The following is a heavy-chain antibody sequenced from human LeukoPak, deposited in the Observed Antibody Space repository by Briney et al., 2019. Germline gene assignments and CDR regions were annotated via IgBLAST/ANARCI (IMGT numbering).Heavy chain of an antibody. V-gene: IGHV3-21*01. D-gene: IGHD3-9*01. Sequence: GGSLRLSCAASGFTFSSYSMNWVRQAPGKGLEWVSSISSSSSYIYYADSVKGRFTISRDNAKNSLYLQMNSLRAEDTAVYYCARDGVLRYFDWLFPYYMDVWGKGTTVTISS. J-gene: IGHJ6*03. CDR1: GFTFSSYS. CDR2: ISSSSSYI. CDR3: ARDGVLRYFDWLFPYYMDV.